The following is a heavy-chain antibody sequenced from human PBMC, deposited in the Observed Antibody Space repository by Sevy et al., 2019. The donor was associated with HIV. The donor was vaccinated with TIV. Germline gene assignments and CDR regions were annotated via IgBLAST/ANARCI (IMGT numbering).Heavy chain of an antibody. D-gene: IGHD3-22*01. CDR1: GFTFNNYG. Sequence: GGSLRLSCAASGFTFNNYGMHWVRQAPGKGLEWVAVVSYDGSTKYYADFVKGRFTISRDNSKNMVYLQMNSLRPEDTAVFYCVKGSRATDSAFDIWGQGTVVTVSS. CDR3: VKGSRATDSAFDI. V-gene: IGHV3-30*18. CDR2: VSYDGSTK. J-gene: IGHJ3*02.